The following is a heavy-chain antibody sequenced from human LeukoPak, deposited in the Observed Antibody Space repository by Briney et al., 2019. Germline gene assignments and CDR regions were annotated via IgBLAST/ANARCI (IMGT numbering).Heavy chain of an antibody. CDR1: GGSISSSSYY. V-gene: IGHV4-39*07. J-gene: IGHJ4*02. D-gene: IGHD3-10*01. CDR3: ARGGYYGSGSYIH. CDR2: IYYSGST. Sequence: SETLSLTCTVSGGSISSSSYYWGWIRQPPGKGLDGIVSIYYSGSTYYNPSLKSRVTISVDTSKNQFSLKLSSVTAADTAVYYCARGGYYGSGSYIHWGQGTLVTVSS.